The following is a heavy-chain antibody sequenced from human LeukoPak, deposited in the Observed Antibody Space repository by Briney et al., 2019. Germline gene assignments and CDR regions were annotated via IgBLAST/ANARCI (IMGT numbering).Heavy chain of an antibody. CDR2: INTSGDKT. Sequence: GGSRRLSCSGSGFTFSSYAIHWVRQAPGKGPEYVSVINTSGDKTYYADSVKGRFTISRDNSKNTVSLQMSSLRAEDTAMYYCVKDLYKGDTSTWYYFDYWGQGTLVTVSS. J-gene: IGHJ4*02. CDR3: VKDLYKGDTSTWYYFDY. D-gene: IGHD6-13*01. V-gene: IGHV3-64D*06. CDR1: GFTFSSYA.